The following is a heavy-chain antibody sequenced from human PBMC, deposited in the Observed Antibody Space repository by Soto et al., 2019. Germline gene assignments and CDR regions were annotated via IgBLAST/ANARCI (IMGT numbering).Heavy chain of an antibody. CDR3: ARYSSSWAYYYGMDV. V-gene: IGHV3-11*01. D-gene: IGHD6-13*01. CDR2: ISSSGSTI. CDR1: GFTFSDYY. Sequence: SLRLSCAASGFTFSDYYMSWIRQAPGKGLEWVSYISSSGSTIYYADSVKGRFTISRDNAKNSLYLQMNSLRAEDTAVYYCARYSSSWAYYYGMDVWGQGTTVTVSS. J-gene: IGHJ6*02.